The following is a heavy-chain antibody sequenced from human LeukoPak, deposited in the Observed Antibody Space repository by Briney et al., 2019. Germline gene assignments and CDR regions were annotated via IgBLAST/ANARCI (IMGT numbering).Heavy chain of an antibody. CDR3: ARGQRTSVTLYYFDF. Sequence: GGSLRPSGGVLGVSCSDNQMAWVRQAPGKGLDGVSVLFGGGDTYYGDSVKGRFAISRDNSKNTVYLQMKSLRAEDTAVYYCARGQRTSVTLYYFDFWGPGTLVSVSS. D-gene: IGHD4-17*01. V-gene: IGHV3-66*01. CDR2: LFGGGDT. CDR1: GVSCSDNQ. J-gene: IGHJ4*02.